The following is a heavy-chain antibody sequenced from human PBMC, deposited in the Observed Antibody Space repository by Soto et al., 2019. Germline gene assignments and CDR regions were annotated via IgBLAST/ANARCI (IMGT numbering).Heavy chain of an antibody. CDR1: GGTSSSYA. D-gene: IGHD1-26*01. J-gene: IGHJ6*02. V-gene: IGHV1-69*01. Sequence: QVQLVQSGAEVKKPGSSVKVSCKASGGTSSSYAISWVRQAPGQGLEWMGGIIPIFGTANYAQKFQGRVTITADESTSTAYMELSSLRSEDTAVYYCASRVWWEMVYGMDVWGQGTTVTVSS. CDR3: ASRVWWEMVYGMDV. CDR2: IIPIFGTA.